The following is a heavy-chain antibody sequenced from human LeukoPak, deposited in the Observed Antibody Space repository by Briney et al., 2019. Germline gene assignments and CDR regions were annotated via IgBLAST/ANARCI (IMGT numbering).Heavy chain of an antibody. Sequence: GGSLRLSCAASGFTFDDYAMHWVRQAPGKGLEWVSLISGDGGSTYYADSVKGRFTISRDNSKNSLYLQMNSLRTEDTALYYCAKDDGYSSGWDTYYCMDVWGKGTTVTVSS. CDR2: ISGDGGST. J-gene: IGHJ6*03. CDR3: AKDDGYSSGWDTYYCMDV. V-gene: IGHV3-43*02. CDR1: GFTFDDYA. D-gene: IGHD6-19*01.